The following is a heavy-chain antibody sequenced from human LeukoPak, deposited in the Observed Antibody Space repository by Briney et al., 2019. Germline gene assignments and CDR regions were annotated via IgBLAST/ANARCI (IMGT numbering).Heavy chain of an antibody. CDR3: ARAGYDTSGFWYFDL. CDR1: GGSISNYY. Sequence: SETLSLTCSVSGGSISNYYGSWIRQPPGKGLEWIGSMYYSGSTNYNPSLKSRATISEDTSKKQFSLKLSSVTAADTAVYCARAGYDTSGFWYFDLWGRGTLVTVSS. D-gene: IGHD3-22*01. V-gene: IGHV4-59*01. J-gene: IGHJ2*01. CDR2: MYYSGST.